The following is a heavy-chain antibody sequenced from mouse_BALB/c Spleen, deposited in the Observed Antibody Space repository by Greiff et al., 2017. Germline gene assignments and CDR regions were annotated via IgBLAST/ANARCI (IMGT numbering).Heavy chain of an antibody. V-gene: IGHV5-6-3*01. CDR2: INSNGGST. D-gene: IGHD1-1*01. Sequence: EVKVVESGGGLVQPGGSLKLSCAASGFTFSSYGMSWVRQTPDKRLELVATINSNGGSTYYPDSVKGRFTISRDNAKNTLYLQMSSLKSEDTAMYYCARDLSRGGSYYGSSSYAMDYWGQGTSVTVSS. J-gene: IGHJ4*01. CDR3: ARDLSRGGSYYGSSSYAMDY. CDR1: GFTFSSYG.